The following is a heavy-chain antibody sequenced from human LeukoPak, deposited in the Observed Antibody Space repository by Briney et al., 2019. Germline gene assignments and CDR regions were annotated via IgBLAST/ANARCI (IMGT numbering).Heavy chain of an antibody. CDR1: GYTFTTYD. Sequence: ASVKVSCKASGYTFTTYDINWVRPATGQGLGWMGWMNPNSGYTGYAQKFQGRVTITRDTSISTAYMELSSLRSEDTAVYYCARVAGSIDYWGQGTLVTVSS. D-gene: IGHD6-19*01. V-gene: IGHV1-8*03. CDR3: ARVAGSIDY. CDR2: MNPNSGYT. J-gene: IGHJ4*02.